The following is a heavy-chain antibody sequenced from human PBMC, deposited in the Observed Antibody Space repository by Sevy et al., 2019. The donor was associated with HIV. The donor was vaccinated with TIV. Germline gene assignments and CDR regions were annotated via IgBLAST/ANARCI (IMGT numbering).Heavy chain of an antibody. D-gene: IGHD3-10*01. J-gene: IGHJ1*01. CDR1: GFTFSSYA. V-gene: IGHV3-30-3*01. CDR3: ARDGMWYGGSGSSIPEYVHH. CDR2: ISYDGNNK. Sequence: GGSLRLSCAASGFTFSSYAMHWVRQAPGKGLEWVTVISYDGNNKYYADSVKGPFTISRDNSKNTLYLQMNSLRAEDTAVYYCARDGMWYGGSGSSIPEYVHHWGQGTLVTVSS.